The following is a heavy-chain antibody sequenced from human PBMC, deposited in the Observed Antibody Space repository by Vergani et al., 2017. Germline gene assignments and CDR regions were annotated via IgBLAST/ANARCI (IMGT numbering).Heavy chain of an antibody. CDR3: ARDMGIAARVPTGGLFDN. J-gene: IGHJ4*02. V-gene: IGHV3-30*01. CDR1: GFPFSSYA. CDR2: ISYDGSNN. D-gene: IGHD6-13*01. Sequence: QVQLVESGGGVVQPGGSLRLPCAASGFPFSSYAMHWVRQAPGKGLEWVAVISYDGSNNYYADSVKGRFTISRDNSKNTLYLEMKSLRAEDTAVYNCARDMGIAARVPTGGLFDNWGQGTLVTVSS.